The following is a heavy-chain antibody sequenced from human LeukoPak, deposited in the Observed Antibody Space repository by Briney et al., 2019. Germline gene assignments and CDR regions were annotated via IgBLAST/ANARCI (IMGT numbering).Heavy chain of an antibody. J-gene: IGHJ4*02. CDR2: ISGNGIST. Sequence: PGGSLRLSCVASGFTFSNTAMSWVRQAPGKGLVWVSSISGNGISTYYADSVEGRFTISRDNSKNTLYLQMNSLKAEDTAVYYCAKDHRSSTWPFDYWGQGALVTVSS. CDR1: GFTFSNTA. V-gene: IGHV3-23*01. CDR3: AKDHRSSTWPFDY. D-gene: IGHD3-16*02.